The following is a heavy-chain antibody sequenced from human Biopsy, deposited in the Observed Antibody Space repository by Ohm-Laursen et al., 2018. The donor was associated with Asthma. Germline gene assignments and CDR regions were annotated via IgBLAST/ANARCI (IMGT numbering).Heavy chain of an antibody. CDR3: ARWGSFGFDY. Sequence: SQTLSLTCIVSGGSISSGGYYWSWIRQHPGKGLEWIGYIYYSGRTYYSPSLKSRVTISVDTSKNQFSLNLSSVTAADTAVYYCARWGSFGFDYWGQGTLVTVSS. CDR2: IYYSGRT. J-gene: IGHJ4*02. D-gene: IGHD7-27*01. CDR1: GGSISSGGYY. V-gene: IGHV4-31*03.